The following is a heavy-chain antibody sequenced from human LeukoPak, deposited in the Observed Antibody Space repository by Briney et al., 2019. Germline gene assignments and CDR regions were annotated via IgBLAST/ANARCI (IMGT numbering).Heavy chain of an antibody. V-gene: IGHV1-69*04. D-gene: IGHD3-22*01. Sequence: ASVKVSCKASGGTFSSYAISWVRQAPGQGLEWMGRIIPILGIANYAQKFQGRVTITADKSTSTAYMELSSLRSEDTAVYYCARPGYYCDSSGYPARFDYWGQGTLVTVSS. J-gene: IGHJ4*02. CDR1: GGTFSSYA. CDR3: ARPGYYCDSSGYPARFDY. CDR2: IIPILGIA.